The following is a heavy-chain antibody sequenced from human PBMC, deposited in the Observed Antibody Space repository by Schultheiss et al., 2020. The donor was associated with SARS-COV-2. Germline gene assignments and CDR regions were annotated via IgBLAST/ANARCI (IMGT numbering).Heavy chain of an antibody. J-gene: IGHJ6*03. CDR1: GFTVSSNY. CDR2: IYSCGST. V-gene: IGHV3-66*03. Sequence: GGSLRLSCAASGFTVSSNYMSWVRQAPGKGLEWVSVIYSCGSTYYADSVKGRFTISKDNSKNTLNLQMNSLRPEDTALYYCARDNMYCSRTTCYYGFHYNMDVWGKGTTVTVSS. CDR3: ARDNMYCSRTTCYYGFHYNMDV. D-gene: IGHD2-2*01.